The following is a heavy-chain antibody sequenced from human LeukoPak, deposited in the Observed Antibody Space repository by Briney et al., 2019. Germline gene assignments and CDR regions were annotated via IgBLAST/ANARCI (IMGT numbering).Heavy chain of an antibody. Sequence: SETLSLTCAVYGGSFSGYYWSWIRQPPGKGLEWIGEINHSGSTNYNPSLKSRVTISVDTSKNQFSLKLSSVTAADTAVYYCARGSYSSSWYRGRFDPWGQRTLVTVSS. J-gene: IGHJ5*02. CDR2: INHSGST. D-gene: IGHD6-13*01. V-gene: IGHV4-34*01. CDR1: GGSFSGYY. CDR3: ARGSYSSSWYRGRFDP.